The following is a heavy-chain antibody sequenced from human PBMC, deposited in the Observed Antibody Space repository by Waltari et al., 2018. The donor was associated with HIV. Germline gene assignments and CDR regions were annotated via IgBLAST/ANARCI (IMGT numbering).Heavy chain of an antibody. J-gene: IGHJ5*01. CDR2: PLPILGAP. CDR3: ATPAAKGTWFDS. V-gene: IGHV1-69*08. CDR1: GVTANTFT. Sequence: QVQLVQSGDEVRKSGSSVKVSCKASGVTANTFTINWVRQAPGQGLEWVGVLELMGRPLPILGAPAYSQKLKGRLTLSADTATNTAFLQLSSLRSDDTAVYYCATPAAKGTWFDSWGQGSQIIVSS. D-gene: IGHD2-2*01.